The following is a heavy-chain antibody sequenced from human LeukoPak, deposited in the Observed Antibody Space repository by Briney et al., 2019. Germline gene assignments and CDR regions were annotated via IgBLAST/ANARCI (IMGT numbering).Heavy chain of an antibody. J-gene: IGHJ5*02. CDR3: ARMDVVVPAATPPRGYNWFDP. V-gene: IGHV4-61*02. CDR2: IYTSGST. CDR1: GGSISSGSYY. D-gene: IGHD2-2*02. Sequence: PSETLSLTCTVSGGSISSGSYYWSWIRQPAGKGLEWIGRIYTSGSTNYNPSLKSRVTISVDTSKNQFSLKLSSVTAADTAVYYCARMDVVVPAATPPRGYNWFDPWGQGTLVTVSS.